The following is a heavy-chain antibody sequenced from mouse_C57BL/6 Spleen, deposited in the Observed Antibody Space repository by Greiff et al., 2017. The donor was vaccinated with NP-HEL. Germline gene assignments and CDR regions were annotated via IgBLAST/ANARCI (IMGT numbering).Heavy chain of an antibody. CDR2: IDPADGET. J-gene: IGHJ4*01. Sequence: EVKLMESGAELAKPGASVKLSCTASGFTIKDYCMHWVKQRTEQGLEWIGRIDPADGETKYAPKFKDKATLTADKSSSTAYMQLSSLTYEDSAVYYCANDYDVDYAMDYWGKGTSVTVSS. V-gene: IGHV14-2*01. CDR3: ANDYDVDYAMDY. CDR1: GFTIKDYC. D-gene: IGHD2-4*01.